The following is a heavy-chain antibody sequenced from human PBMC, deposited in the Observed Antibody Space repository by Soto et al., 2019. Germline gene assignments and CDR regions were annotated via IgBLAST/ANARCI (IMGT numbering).Heavy chain of an antibody. CDR3: ARFAKEENPKVGSWYYFDY. Sequence: SETLSLTCAVYGGSVNGYYWNWIRQPPGKGLEWIGEINHTGGTHYNPSLKSRVTMSVDTSKNQFSLRLSSVTAADTAVYYCARFAKEENPKVGSWYYFDYGGQGTRVTVSS. CDR2: INHTGGT. D-gene: IGHD6-13*01. J-gene: IGHJ4*02. CDR1: GGSVNGYY. V-gene: IGHV4-34*10.